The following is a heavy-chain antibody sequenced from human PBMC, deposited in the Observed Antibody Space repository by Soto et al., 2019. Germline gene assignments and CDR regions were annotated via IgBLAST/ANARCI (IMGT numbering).Heavy chain of an antibody. V-gene: IGHV4-59*04. J-gene: IGHJ4*02. CDR2: IYYSGST. Sequence: SETLSLTCTVSGGSISSYYCSWIRQPPGKGLEWIGSIYYSGSTYYNPSLKSRVTISVDTSKNQFSLKLSSVTAADTAVYYCARRGSGSYSDYWGQGTLVTVSS. CDR1: GGSISSYY. CDR3: ARRGSGSYSDY. D-gene: IGHD3-10*01.